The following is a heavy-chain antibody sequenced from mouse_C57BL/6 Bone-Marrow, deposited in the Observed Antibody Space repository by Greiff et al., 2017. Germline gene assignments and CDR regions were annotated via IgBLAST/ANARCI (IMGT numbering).Heavy chain of an antibody. J-gene: IGHJ3*01. Sequence: QVQLKESGPELVKPGASVKISCKASGYTFTDYYINWVKQRPGQGLEWIGWIFPGSGSTYYTEKFKGKATLTVDKSSSTAYMLLSSLTSEDSAVYFCAREIYYGYDAWFAYWGQGTLVTVSA. CDR2: IFPGSGST. D-gene: IGHD2-2*01. V-gene: IGHV1-75*01. CDR3: AREIYYGYDAWFAY. CDR1: GYTFTDYY.